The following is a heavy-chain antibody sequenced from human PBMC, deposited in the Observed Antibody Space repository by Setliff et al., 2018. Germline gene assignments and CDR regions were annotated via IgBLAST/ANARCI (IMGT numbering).Heavy chain of an antibody. CDR3: ARTGDRGLGGMDV. D-gene: IGHD7-27*01. V-gene: IGHV4-38-2*02. J-gene: IGHJ6*02. Sequence: SETLSLTCTVSGYSISSGYIWGWIRQPPGKGLEWVGRLYTGGSTNYNPALKSRVSFSVDASKNHFSLKLNDVTAADTAVYYCARTGDRGLGGMDVWGQGTTVTVSS. CDR2: LYTGGST. CDR1: GYSISSGYI.